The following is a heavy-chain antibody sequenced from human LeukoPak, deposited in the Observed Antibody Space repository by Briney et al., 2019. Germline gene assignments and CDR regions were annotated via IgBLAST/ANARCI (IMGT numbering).Heavy chain of an antibody. CDR2: TYYRSTWYI. J-gene: IGHJ4*02. CDR3: ARHGLPPLWFGELLLSSYFDY. CDR1: GVSVSSNNDA. V-gene: IGHV6-1*01. Sequence: SQTLSLTCAISGVSVSSNNDAWNWIRQSPSRGLEWLGRTYYRSTWYIDYALSVKSRMTLSPDTSKNQFSLQLNSVTAADTAVYYCARHGLPPLWFGELLLSSYFDYWGQGTLVTVSS. D-gene: IGHD3-10*01.